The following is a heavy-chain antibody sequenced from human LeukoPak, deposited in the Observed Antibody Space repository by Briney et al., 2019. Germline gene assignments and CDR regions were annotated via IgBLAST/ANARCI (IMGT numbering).Heavy chain of an antibody. J-gene: IGHJ4*02. Sequence: PSETLSLTCTVSGSSISSGGYYWSWIRQHPGKGLEWIGYIYYSGSTYYNPSLKSRVTISVDTSKNQFSLKLSSVTAADTAVYYCASGSAGLTGYFDYWGQGTLVTVSS. CDR2: IYYSGST. CDR1: GSSISSGGYY. D-gene: IGHD3-9*01. V-gene: IGHV4-31*03. CDR3: ASGSAGLTGYFDY.